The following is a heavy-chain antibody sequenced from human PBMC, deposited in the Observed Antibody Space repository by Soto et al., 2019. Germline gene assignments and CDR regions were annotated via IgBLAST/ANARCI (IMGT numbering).Heavy chain of an antibody. J-gene: IGHJ4*02. CDR2: ISGRGDNT. D-gene: IGHD3-16*01. CDR1: GFTFSSYA. V-gene: IGHV3-23*01. CDR3: AKPAGGG. Sequence: EVQLLESGGGLVQPGGSLRLSCAASGFTFSSYAMGWVRQAPGKGLEWVSGISGRGDNTKYADSVKGRFTISRDNSKNTLYLQMNSLRAEDTAVYYCAKPAGGGWGQGTLVTVSS.